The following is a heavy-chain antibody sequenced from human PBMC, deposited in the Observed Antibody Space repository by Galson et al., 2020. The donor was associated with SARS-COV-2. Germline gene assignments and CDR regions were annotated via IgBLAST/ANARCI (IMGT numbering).Heavy chain of an antibody. CDR1: GFSLSTSGLC. V-gene: IGHV2-70*11. D-gene: IGHD6-13*01. Sequence: ESGPTLVKPTQTLTLPYTFSGFSLSTSGLCVSWIRQPPGQALAWHARIDWDDDKYYSTSLKTRLTISKDTSKNQVVLTMTNMDPVDTATYYCARSSGYSSSWFLGGGMDVWGQGTTVTVSS. J-gene: IGHJ6*02. CDR2: IDWDDDK. CDR3: ARSSGYSSSWFLGGGMDV.